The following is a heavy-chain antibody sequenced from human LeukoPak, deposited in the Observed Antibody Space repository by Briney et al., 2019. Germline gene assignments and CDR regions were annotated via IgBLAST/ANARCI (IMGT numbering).Heavy chain of an antibody. CDR3: ARDRNWNYDY. J-gene: IGHJ4*02. CDR2: ISSSTSV. CDR1: GFTFSDYC. V-gene: IGHV3-69-1*01. Sequence: GGSLRLSCAASGFTFSDYCMNWVRQAPGKGLEWVSSISSSTSVFYADSVKGRFTVSRDDAKNSLHLQMNSLRAEDTAVYYCARDRNWNYDYWGQGTLVTVSS. D-gene: IGHD1-7*01.